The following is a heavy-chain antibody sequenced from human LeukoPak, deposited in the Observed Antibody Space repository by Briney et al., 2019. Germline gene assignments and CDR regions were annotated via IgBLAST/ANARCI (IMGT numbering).Heavy chain of an antibody. CDR1: GYTFTSYY. J-gene: IGHJ4*02. CDR3: ARDKAEPFDY. CDR2: INPSGGST. V-gene: IGHV1-46*01. D-gene: IGHD6-13*01. Sequence: ASVKVSCKASGYTFTSYYMHWVRQAPGQGLEWMGIINPSGGSTSYAQKLQGRVTMTTDTSTSTAYMELRSLRSDDTAVYYCARDKAEPFDYWGQGTLVTVSS.